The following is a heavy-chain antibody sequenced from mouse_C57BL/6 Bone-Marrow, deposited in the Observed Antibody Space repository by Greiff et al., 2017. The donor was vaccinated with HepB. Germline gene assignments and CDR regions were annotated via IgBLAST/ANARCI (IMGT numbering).Heavy chain of an antibody. CDR2: IFPGSGST. D-gene: IGHD3-2*02. V-gene: IGHV1-75*01. CDR1: GYTFTDYY. J-gene: IGHJ2*01. Sequence: QVHVKQSGPELVKPGASVKISCKASGYTFTDYYINWVKQRPGQGLEWIGWIFPGSGSTYYNEKFKGKATLTVDKSSSTAYMLLSSLTSEDSAVYFCARSARQLRPYYFDYWGQGTTLTVSS. CDR3: ARSARQLRPYYFDY.